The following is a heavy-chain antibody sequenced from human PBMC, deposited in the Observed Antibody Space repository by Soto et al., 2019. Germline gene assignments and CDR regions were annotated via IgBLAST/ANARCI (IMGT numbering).Heavy chain of an antibody. CDR2: ISYDGSNK. D-gene: IGHD4-17*01. CDR1: GFTFSSYA. CDR3: ARDAGAYGDYWFDP. J-gene: IGHJ5*02. V-gene: IGHV3-30-3*01. Sequence: QVQLVESGGGVVQPGRSLRLSCAASGFTFSSYAMHWVRQAPGKGLEWVAVISYDGSNKYYTDSVKGRFTSSRDNSKNPLYLQMNSLRAEDTAVYYCARDAGAYGDYWFDPWGQGTLVTVSS.